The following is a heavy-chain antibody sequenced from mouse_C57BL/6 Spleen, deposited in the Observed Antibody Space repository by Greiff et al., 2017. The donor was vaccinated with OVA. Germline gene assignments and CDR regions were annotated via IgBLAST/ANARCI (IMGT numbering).Heavy chain of an antibody. D-gene: IGHD1-1*01. CDR2: IRLKSDNYAT. CDR3: TGFGSSYPYWYFDV. V-gene: IGHV6-3*01. Sequence: EVKLLESGGGLVQPGGSMKLSCVASGFTFSNYWMNWVRQSPEKGLEWVAQIRLKSDNYATHYAESVKGRFTISRDDSKSSVYLQMNNLRAEDTGIYYCTGFGSSYPYWYFDVWGTGTTVTVSS. J-gene: IGHJ1*03. CDR1: GFTFSNYW.